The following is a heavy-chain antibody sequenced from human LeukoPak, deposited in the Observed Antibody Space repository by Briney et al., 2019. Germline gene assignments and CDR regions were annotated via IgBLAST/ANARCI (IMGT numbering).Heavy chain of an antibody. D-gene: IGHD6-6*01. Sequence: GESLKISCKGSGSGFTSYWIGWVRQMPGKGLEWMGIIYPGDYDTRYSPSFQGQVTISADKSISTAYQQWSSLKASDTAMYYCAKAARLRQKWDYGGQGTLVTVSS. CDR1: GSGFTSYW. CDR3: AKAARLRQKWDY. J-gene: IGHJ4*02. CDR2: IYPGDYDT. V-gene: IGHV5-51*01.